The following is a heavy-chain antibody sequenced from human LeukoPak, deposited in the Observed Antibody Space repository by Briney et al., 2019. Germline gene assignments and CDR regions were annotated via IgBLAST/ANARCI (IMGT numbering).Heavy chain of an antibody. J-gene: IGHJ4*02. CDR1: GFTFSSYG. V-gene: IGHV3-30*18. D-gene: IGHD3-9*01. CDR2: ISYDGSYK. Sequence: PGRSLRLSCAASGFTFSSYGVHWVRQAPGKGLEWVAVISYDGSYKYYADSVKGRFTISRDNSKHTLYLQMNSLRAEDTAVYYCAKVAGPDYYDILTGYDNVEDYWGQGTLVTVSS. CDR3: AKVAGPDYYDILTGYDNVEDY.